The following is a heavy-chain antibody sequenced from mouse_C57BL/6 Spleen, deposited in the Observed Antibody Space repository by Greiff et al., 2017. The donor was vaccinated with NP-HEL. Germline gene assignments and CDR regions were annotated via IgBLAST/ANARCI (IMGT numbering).Heavy chain of an antibody. CDR2: INPGSGGT. J-gene: IGHJ2*01. V-gene: IGHV1-54*01. CDR1: GYAFTNYL. CDR3: ARWDYYGSSPDY. Sequence: VQLVESGAELVRPGTSVKVSCKASGYAFTNYLIEWVKQRPGQGLEWIGVINPGSGGTNYNEKFKGKATLTADKSSSTAYMQLSSLTSEDSAVYFCARWDYYGSSPDYWGQGTTLTVSS. D-gene: IGHD1-1*01.